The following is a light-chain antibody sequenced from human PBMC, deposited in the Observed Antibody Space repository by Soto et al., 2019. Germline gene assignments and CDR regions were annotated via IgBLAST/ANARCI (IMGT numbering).Light chain of an antibody. CDR3: QQYNNWPPT. J-gene: IGKJ5*01. Sequence: EIVITQSPTTVSLSLLERSTLSCRASQSVRSNLAWYQQKPGQAPRLLIYDASTRAPGIPARFSGSGSGTELTLTISSLQSDDFAVYHCQQYNNWPPTFGHGTRLEN. CDR1: QSVRSN. V-gene: IGKV3-15*01. CDR2: DAS.